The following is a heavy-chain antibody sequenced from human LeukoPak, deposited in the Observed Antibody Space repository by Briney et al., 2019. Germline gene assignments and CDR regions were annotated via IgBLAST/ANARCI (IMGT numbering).Heavy chain of an antibody. CDR1: GGTFSSYA. Sequence: GASVKVSCKASGGTFSSYAISWVRQAPGQGLEWMGWINPNSGGTNYSQKFQGRVTITRDTSASTAYMELSSLRSEDTAVYYCARDRCGGGSCAPDDAFDIWGQGTMVTVSS. CDR2: INPNSGGT. CDR3: ARDRCGGGSCAPDDAFDI. V-gene: IGHV1-3*01. J-gene: IGHJ3*02. D-gene: IGHD2-15*01.